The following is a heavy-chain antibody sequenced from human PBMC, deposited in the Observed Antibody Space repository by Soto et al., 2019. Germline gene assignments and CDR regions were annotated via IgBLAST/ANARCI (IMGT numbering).Heavy chain of an antibody. D-gene: IGHD3-22*01. J-gene: IGHJ4*02. CDR1: GFTFSSYG. V-gene: IGHV3-30*02. Sequence: GGSLRLSCAASGFTFSSYGMHWVRQAPGKGLEWVAVIWYDGSNKYYADSVKGRFTISRDNSKNTLYLQMNSLRADDTAVYYCTKNSDSSGFDYWGQGTLVTVSS. CDR3: TKNSDSSGFDY. CDR2: IWYDGSNK.